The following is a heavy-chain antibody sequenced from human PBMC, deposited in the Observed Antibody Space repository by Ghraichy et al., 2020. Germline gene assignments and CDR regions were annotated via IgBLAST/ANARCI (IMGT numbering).Heavy chain of an antibody. CDR2: INHSGST. V-gene: IGHV4-34*01. CDR3: ARGKRGREAAHRD. J-gene: IGHJ4*02. Sequence: SETLSLTCAVYGGSFSGYYWSWIRQPPGKGLEWIGEINHSGSTNYNPSLKSRVTISVDTSKNQFSLKLSSVTAADTAVYYCARGKRGREAAHRDWGQGTLVTVSS. CDR1: GGSFSGYY. D-gene: IGHD6-6*01.